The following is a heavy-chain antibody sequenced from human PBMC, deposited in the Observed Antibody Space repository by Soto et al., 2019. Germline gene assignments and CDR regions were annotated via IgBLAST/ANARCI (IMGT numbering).Heavy chain of an antibody. CDR3: ARGWGVGSFDY. V-gene: IGHV3-33*01. D-gene: IGHD3-10*01. Sequence: QVQLVESGGGVVQPGTSLRLSCAASGFTFSNYGMHWVRQAPGKGLEWVAAIWYDAVNKYYADSVKGRVTISRENSKNTLYVEMNSMRAEDTAVYFCARGWGVGSFDYWGPGTLVTVSS. J-gene: IGHJ4*02. CDR2: IWYDAVNK. CDR1: GFTFSNYG.